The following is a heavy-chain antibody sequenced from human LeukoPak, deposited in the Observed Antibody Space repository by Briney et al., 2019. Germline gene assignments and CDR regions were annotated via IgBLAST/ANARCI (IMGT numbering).Heavy chain of an antibody. CDR2: FDVAETDT. CDR3: ARADTSMVNKGAFEI. V-gene: IGHV1-24*01. CDR1: GYTLSELS. Sequence: ASVKVSCKVSGYTLSELSMHWVRQTPGKGLEWMGGFDVAETDTIYAQKFQGRVTMTEDTSTDTAYMELNSLSSEDTAVYYCARADTSMVNKGAFEIWGQGTMVTVS. D-gene: IGHD5-18*01. J-gene: IGHJ3*02.